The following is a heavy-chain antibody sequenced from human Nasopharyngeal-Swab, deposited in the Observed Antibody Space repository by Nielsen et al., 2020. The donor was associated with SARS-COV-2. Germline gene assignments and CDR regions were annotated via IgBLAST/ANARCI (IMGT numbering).Heavy chain of an antibody. V-gene: IGHV1-18*01. CDR2: ISAYNGNT. CDR3: ARGYCSSTSCHYFDY. Sequence: WVRQAPGQGLEWMGWISAYNGNTNYAQKLQGRATMTTDTSTSTAYMELRSLRSDDTAVYYCARGYCSSTSCHYFDYWGQGTLVTVSS. D-gene: IGHD2-2*01. J-gene: IGHJ4*02.